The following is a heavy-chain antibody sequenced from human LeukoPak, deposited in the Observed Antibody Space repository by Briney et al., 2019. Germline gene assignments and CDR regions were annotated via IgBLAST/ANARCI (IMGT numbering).Heavy chain of an antibody. D-gene: IGHD1-26*01. CDR1: IDSFSNYH. Sequence: SETLSLTCAVYIDSFSNYHWNWIRQTPAKGMEWIGEINHSGSTNYNPSLKSRVTISVDTSKNQFSLKLSSVTAADTAVYYCATSGLVGATLLFDYWGQGTLVTVSS. V-gene: IGHV4-34*01. CDR3: ATSGLVGATLLFDY. CDR2: INHSGST. J-gene: IGHJ4*02.